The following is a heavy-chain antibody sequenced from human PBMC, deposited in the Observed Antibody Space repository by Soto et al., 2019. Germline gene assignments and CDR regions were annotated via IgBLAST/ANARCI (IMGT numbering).Heavy chain of an antibody. CDR3: ARGGWTTYCRPFFDY. J-gene: IGHJ4*02. D-gene: IGHD2-15*01. Sequence: QITLKESGPTLVKPTQTLTLTCTFSGFSLSSNGVVVGWIRQPPGQALECLALIYWDDDKRYSPSLKSRLTITKDTSKHQVVLTLTKLDTVDTASYYCARGGWTTYCRPFFDYWGQGTLVTVSS. V-gene: IGHV2-5*02. CDR1: GFSLSSNGVV. CDR2: IYWDDDK.